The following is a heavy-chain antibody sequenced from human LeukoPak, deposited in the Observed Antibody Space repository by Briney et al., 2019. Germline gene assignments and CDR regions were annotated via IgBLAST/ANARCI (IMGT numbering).Heavy chain of an antibody. D-gene: IGHD3-10*01. CDR3: ARAPMVRGVWRVGFDY. Sequence: GGSLRLSCAASGFTFSSYGMHWVRQAPGKGLEWVAVIWYDGSNKYYADSVKGRFTISRDNSKNTLYLQMNSLRAEDTAVYYCARAPMVRGVWRVGFDYWGQGTLVTVSS. CDR2: IWYDGSNK. V-gene: IGHV3-33*01. CDR1: GFTFSSYG. J-gene: IGHJ4*02.